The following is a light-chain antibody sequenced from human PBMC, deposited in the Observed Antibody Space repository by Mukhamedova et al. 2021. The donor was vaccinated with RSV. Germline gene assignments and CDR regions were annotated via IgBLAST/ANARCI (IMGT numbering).Light chain of an antibody. V-gene: IGKV1-27*01. CDR2: GAS. Sequence: WYQRRVHGKVTKLLIYGASTLQSGVPSRFSGSGSGTDFTLTISSLQPEDVATYYCQKYFSAPYTFGQGTKLEIK. CDR3: QKYFSAPYT. J-gene: IGKJ2*01.